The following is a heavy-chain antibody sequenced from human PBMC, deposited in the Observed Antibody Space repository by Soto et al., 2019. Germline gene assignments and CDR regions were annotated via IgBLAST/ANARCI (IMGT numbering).Heavy chain of an antibody. CDR2: IIPIFGTA. J-gene: IGHJ6*02. D-gene: IGHD3-3*01. V-gene: IGHV1-69*13. CDR1: GGTFSSYA. Sequence: GASVKVSCKASGGTFSSYAISWVRQAPGQGLEWMGGIIPIFGTANYAQKFQGRVTITADESTSTAYMELSSLRSEDTAVYYCARGTIFGVVRWYYYYGMDVWGQGTTVTVSS. CDR3: ARGTIFGVVRWYYYYGMDV.